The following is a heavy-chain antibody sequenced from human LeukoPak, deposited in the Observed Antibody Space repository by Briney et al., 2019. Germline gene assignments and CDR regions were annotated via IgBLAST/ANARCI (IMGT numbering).Heavy chain of an antibody. J-gene: IGHJ4*02. V-gene: IGHV3-33*06. CDR3: AKDDCSSTSCYTDY. D-gene: IGHD2-2*02. CDR1: GFTFSSYG. Sequence: GGSLRLSCAASGFTFSSYGMHWVRQAPDKGLEWVAVIWYDGSNKYYADSVKGRFTISRDNSKNTLYLQMNSLRAEDTAVYYCAKDDCSSTSCYTDYWGQGTLVTVSS. CDR2: IWYDGSNK.